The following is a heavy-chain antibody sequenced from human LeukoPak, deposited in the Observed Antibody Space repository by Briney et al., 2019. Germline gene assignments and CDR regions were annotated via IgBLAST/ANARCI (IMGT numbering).Heavy chain of an antibody. CDR1: GPSISPYR. V-gene: IGHV4-59*08. CDR3: ARHRPDLHGDFDF. Sequence: KPSETLSLTCTVSGPSISPYRWSWIRQPTGKGLEWIGYAFYSVSPTYNPSLKSRLTVSIERFANRFSLQLRSVTAADTAVYFCARHRPDLHGDFDFWGQGLLVAVSS. J-gene: IGHJ4*02. D-gene: IGHD3-10*01. CDR2: AFYSVSP.